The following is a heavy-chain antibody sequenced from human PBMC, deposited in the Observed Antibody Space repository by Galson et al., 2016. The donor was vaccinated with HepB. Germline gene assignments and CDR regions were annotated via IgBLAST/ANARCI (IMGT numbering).Heavy chain of an antibody. D-gene: IGHD6-13*01. CDR2: ISSSGSYI. CDR3: ARGDRHSSSWWGLYY. V-gene: IGHV3-11*01. J-gene: IGHJ4*02. CDR1: GFTFSDYY. Sequence: SLRLSCAASGFTFSDYYMNWIRQAPGKGLEWVSYISSSGSYIYYADSVKGLFTISRDNPKNSLYLQLDSLRAEDTAVYYCARGDRHSSSWWGLYYWGQGTLGTVAS.